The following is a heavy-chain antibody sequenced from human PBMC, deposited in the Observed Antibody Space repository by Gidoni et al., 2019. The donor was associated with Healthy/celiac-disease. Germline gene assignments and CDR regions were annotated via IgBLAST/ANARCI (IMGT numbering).Heavy chain of an antibody. D-gene: IGHD2-21*02. Sequence: EVQLVQSGAEVKKPGESLKISCKGSGYSFTRYWIGWVRQMPGKGLEWMGIIYPGDSDTRYSPSFQGQVTISADKSISTAYLQWSSLKASDTAMYYCARVVTAYGPYTDAFDIWGQGTMVTVSS. CDR3: ARVVTAYGPYTDAFDI. V-gene: IGHV5-51*01. CDR1: GYSFTRYW. CDR2: IYPGDSDT. J-gene: IGHJ3*02.